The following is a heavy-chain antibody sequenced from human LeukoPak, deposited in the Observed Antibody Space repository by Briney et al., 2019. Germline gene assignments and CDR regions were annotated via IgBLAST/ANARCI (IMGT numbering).Heavy chain of an antibody. CDR3: ARRFSGYYRVWFDP. Sequence: ASVKVSCKASGYTFTSYGISWVRQAPGQGLEWMGWINPNSGGTNYAQKFQGRVTMTRDTSISTAYMELSRLRSDDTAVYYCARRFSGYYRVWFDPWGQGTLVTVSS. J-gene: IGHJ5*02. V-gene: IGHV1-2*02. CDR1: GYTFTSYG. CDR2: INPNSGGT. D-gene: IGHD3-9*01.